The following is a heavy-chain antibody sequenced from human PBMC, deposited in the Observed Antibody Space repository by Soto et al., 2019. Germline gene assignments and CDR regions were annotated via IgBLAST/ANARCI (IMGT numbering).Heavy chain of an antibody. CDR3: ATNKVGSSGWYDAFDI. D-gene: IGHD6-19*01. Sequence: SVKVSCKASGVTFSSYAISWVRQAPGQGLEWMGGIIPIFGTANYAQKFQGRVTITADKSTSTAYMELSSLRSEDTAVYYCATNKVGSSGWYDAFDIWGQGTMVTVSS. V-gene: IGHV1-69*06. J-gene: IGHJ3*02. CDR2: IIPIFGTA. CDR1: GVTFSSYA.